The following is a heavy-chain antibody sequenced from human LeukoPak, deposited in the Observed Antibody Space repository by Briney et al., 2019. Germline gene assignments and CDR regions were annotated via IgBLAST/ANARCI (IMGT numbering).Heavy chain of an antibody. CDR3: AKILYGSGYFLLDS. V-gene: IGHV3-23*01. Sequence: PGGSLRLSCAASEFTFSSYYMTWVRQAPGKGLEWVSAISSDGSTYYADSVKGRFTVSRDNSKNTLYLQMNSLRAEDTAIYYCAKILYGSGYFLLDSWGQGTLVTVSS. CDR2: ISSDGST. J-gene: IGHJ4*02. D-gene: IGHD3-3*01. CDR1: EFTFSSYY.